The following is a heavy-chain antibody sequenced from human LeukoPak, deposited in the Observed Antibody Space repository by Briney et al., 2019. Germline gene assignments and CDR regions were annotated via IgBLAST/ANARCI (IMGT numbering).Heavy chain of an antibody. CDR2: MWYDGSNK. J-gene: IGHJ3*02. CDR3: ARETSATVTTDSDAFDI. V-gene: IGHV3-33*01. Sequence: PGGSLRLSCAASGFTFSSYGMHWVRQAPGKGLEWVAVMWYDGSNKYYADSVKGRFTISRDNSKNTLYLQMNSLRAEDTAVYYCARETSATVTTDSDAFDIWGQGTMVTVSS. CDR1: GFTFSSYG. D-gene: IGHD4-17*01.